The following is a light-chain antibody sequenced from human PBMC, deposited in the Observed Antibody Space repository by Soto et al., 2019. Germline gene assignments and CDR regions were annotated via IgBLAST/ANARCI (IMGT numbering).Light chain of an antibody. V-gene: IGLV2-14*01. CDR1: SSDVGGYNY. CDR3: RSYTSISTDV. CDR2: DVS. J-gene: IGLJ1*01. Sequence: QSVLTQPASVSGSPGQSITISCTGTSSDVGGYNYVSWYQQHPGKAPKLMIYDVSNRPSGVSSRFSGSKSGNTASLTISGLQAEDEADYYCRSYTSISTDVFGTGTKVTVL.